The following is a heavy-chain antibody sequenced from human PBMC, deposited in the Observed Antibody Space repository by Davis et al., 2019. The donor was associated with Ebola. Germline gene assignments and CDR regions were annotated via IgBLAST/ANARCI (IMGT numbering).Heavy chain of an antibody. CDR3: ATTQWLREFDN. CDR2: IYDQST. D-gene: IGHD6-19*01. CDR1: GFTSGFTFNHFA. Sequence: GESLKISCAASGFTSGFTFNHFAMSWVRQAPGKGLEWVSVIYDQSTAYADSVRGRFIISRDKSNNTLYLEMNSLRVDDTAVYYCATTQWLREFDNWGQGTLVTVSS. V-gene: IGHV3-53*05. J-gene: IGHJ4*02.